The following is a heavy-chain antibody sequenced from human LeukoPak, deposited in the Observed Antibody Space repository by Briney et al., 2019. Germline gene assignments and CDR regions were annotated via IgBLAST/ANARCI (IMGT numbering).Heavy chain of an antibody. CDR1: GESVSSQNGA. D-gene: IGHD6-19*01. CDR3: ARDFGTTGWHTFDY. V-gene: IGHV6-1*01. J-gene: IGHJ4*02. Sequence: SQTLSLTCVVSGESVSSQNGAWTWIRQSPSRGLEWLGRTYYRSKWYNDYAESMEGRMTISQDTSRNQYSLHLNSVTPDDTAVYYCARDFGTTGWHTFDYWGQGTLVTVSS. CDR2: TYYRSKWYN.